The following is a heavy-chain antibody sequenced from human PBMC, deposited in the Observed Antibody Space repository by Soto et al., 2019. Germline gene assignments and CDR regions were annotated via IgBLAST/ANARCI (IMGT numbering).Heavy chain of an antibody. CDR3: AKSDAEQWLVRSGYFQH. Sequence: PGGSLRLSCAASGFTFSSYGMHWVRQAPGKGLEWVAVISYDGSNKYYADSVKGRFTISRDNSKNTLYLQMNSLRAEDTAVYYCAKSDAEQWLVRSGYFQHWGQGTLVTVSS. CDR1: GFTFSSYG. J-gene: IGHJ1*01. D-gene: IGHD6-19*01. CDR2: ISYDGSNK. V-gene: IGHV3-30*18.